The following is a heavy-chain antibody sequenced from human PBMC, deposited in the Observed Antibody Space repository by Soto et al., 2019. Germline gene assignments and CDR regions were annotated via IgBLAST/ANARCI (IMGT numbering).Heavy chain of an antibody. V-gene: IGHV3-66*01. CDR1: GVTVSSKY. J-gene: IGHJ3*02. CDR2: IFICATT. Sequence: PGGSMGLSCAACGVTVSSKYMSGERKAQGKGMEWLSVIFICATTYYADSVKGRFTISRDNSNNTLYLQMNSLRAEDTAVYYCAGGGSANYGSGSYYPDAFDIWGQGTMVSVSS. CDR3: AGGGSANYGSGSYYPDAFDI. D-gene: IGHD3-10*01.